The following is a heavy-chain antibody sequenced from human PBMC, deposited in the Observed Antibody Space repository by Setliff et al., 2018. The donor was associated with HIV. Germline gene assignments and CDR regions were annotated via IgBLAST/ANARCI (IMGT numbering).Heavy chain of an antibody. D-gene: IGHD5-12*01. J-gene: IGHJ4*02. V-gene: IGHV1-46*01. CDR3: AKVGSSGYYEMCDY. CDR2: INPSGGST. CDR1: GYTFTSYY. Sequence: ASVKVSCKASGYTFTSYYMHWVRQAPGQGLEWMGIINPSGGSTSYVQKFQGRVTMTRDTSTSTVYMELNSLRVEDTAVYYCAKVGSSGYYEMCDYWGQGTLVTVSS.